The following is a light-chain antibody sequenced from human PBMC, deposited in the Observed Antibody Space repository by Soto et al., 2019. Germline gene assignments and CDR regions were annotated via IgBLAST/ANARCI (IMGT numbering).Light chain of an antibody. CDR1: SSDVGGYNY. CDR3: TSYTSSSTLV. V-gene: IGLV2-14*01. Sequence: QSALTQPASVSRSPGQSITISCTGTSSDVGGYNYVSWYQQHPGKAPKLMIYEVSNRPSGVSDRFSGSKSGNTASLIISGLQAEDEADYYCTSYTSSSTLVIGGGTKLTVL. CDR2: EVS. J-gene: IGLJ2*01.